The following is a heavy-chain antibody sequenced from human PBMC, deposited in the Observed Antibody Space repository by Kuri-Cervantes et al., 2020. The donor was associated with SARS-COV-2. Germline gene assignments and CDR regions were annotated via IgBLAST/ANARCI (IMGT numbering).Heavy chain of an antibody. V-gene: IGHV4-39*07. CDR3: ARDRPDYDFWCGYYYDAFDI. Sequence: ESLKISCTVSGGSISSAYYYWGWIRQPPGKGLEWIGSIYYSGDSDRNPALKSRVTISVDTSKSQFSLSLSSVTAADTAVYYCARDRPDYDFWCGYYYDAFDIWGQGAMVTVSS. CDR2: IYYSGDS. D-gene: IGHD3-3*01. J-gene: IGHJ3*02. CDR1: GGSISSAYYY.